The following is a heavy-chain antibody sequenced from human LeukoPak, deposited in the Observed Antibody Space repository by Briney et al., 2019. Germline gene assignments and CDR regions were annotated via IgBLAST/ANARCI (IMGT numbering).Heavy chain of an antibody. CDR1: GFTFSSYS. D-gene: IGHD3-10*01. CDR3: ARVWFGEFGYYLDY. Sequence: GGSLRLSCAASGFTFSSYSMNWVRQAPGKGLEWVSSISSSSSYIYYADSVKGRFTISRDNAKNSLYLQMNSLRAEDTAVYYCARVWFGEFGYYLDYWGQGTLVTVSS. J-gene: IGHJ4*02. CDR2: ISSSSSYI. V-gene: IGHV3-21*01.